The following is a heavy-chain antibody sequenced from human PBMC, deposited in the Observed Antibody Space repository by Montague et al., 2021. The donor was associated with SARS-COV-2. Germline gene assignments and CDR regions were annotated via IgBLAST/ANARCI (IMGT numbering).Heavy chain of an antibody. CDR1: GGSISGSSYY. Sequence: SETLSLTCTVTGGSISGSSYYWGWIRQSPGKGLEWIASVYYSGNTYYNPSLKSRLTLSVDTSKNQFSLKLNSVTATDTALYYCARRKYSYGWGDWGQGTLVTVSS. CDR3: ARRKYSYGWGD. J-gene: IGHJ4*02. V-gene: IGHV4-39*01. D-gene: IGHD5-18*01. CDR2: VYYSGNT.